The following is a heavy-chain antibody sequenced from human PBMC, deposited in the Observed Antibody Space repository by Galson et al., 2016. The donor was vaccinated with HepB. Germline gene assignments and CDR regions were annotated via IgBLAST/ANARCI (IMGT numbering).Heavy chain of an antibody. J-gene: IGHJ4*02. CDR3: TRGNLGTYATMAFDY. D-gene: IGHD2-8*01. V-gene: IGHV4-4*02. CDR2: IYETGTA. CDR1: GGSISSNYW. Sequence: ETLSLTCDVSGGSISSNYWWGWVRQSPEKGFEWIGEIYETGTANYNPPFTRRATISVDKSKNQNSLRLDSVTAADPAVYYCTRGNLGTYATMAFDYWGQGSLVTVSS.